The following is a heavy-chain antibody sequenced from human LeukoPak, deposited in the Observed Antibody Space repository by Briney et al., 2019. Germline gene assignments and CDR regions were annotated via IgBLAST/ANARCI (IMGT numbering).Heavy chain of an antibody. D-gene: IGHD3-3*01. CDR1: GGTFSSYA. J-gene: IGHJ6*03. V-gene: IGHV1-69*05. CDR2: IIPIFGTA. Sequence: SVKVSCKASGGTFSSYAISWVRQAPGQGLEWMGGIIPIFGTANYAQKFQGRVTITTDESTSTAYMELSSLRSEDTAVYYCARAIFGVVINYYYYMDVWGKGTTVTVSS. CDR3: ARAIFGVVINYYYYMDV.